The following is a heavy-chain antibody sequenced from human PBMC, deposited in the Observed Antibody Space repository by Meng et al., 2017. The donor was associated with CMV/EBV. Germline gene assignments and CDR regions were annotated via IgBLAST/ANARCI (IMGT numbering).Heavy chain of an antibody. V-gene: IGHV3-21*01. CDR1: GFTFSSYS. CDR3: ARAAGSLLRYYFDY. D-gene: IGHD3-10*01. CDR2: ISSSSSYI. J-gene: IGHJ4*02. Sequence: GGSLRLSCAASGFTFSSYSMNWVRQAPGKGLEWVSSISSSSSYIYYADSVKGRFPISRDNAKNSLYLQMNSLRAEDTAVYYCARAAGSLLRYYFDYWGQGTLVTVSS.